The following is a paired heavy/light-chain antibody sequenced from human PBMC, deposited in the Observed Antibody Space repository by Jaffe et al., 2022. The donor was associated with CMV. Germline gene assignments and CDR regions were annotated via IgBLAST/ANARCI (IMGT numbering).Light chain of an antibody. CDR3: QQYGNSPIT. V-gene: IGKV3-20*01. J-gene: IGKJ5*01. Sequence: EIVLTQSPGTLPLSPGERATFSCRASLTVSSNSLAWFQLKPGQAPRLLLYGASSRATGIPDRFSGSGSGTDFTLTISRLEPEDFAVYYCQQYGNSPITFGQGTRLEIK. CDR2: GAS. CDR1: LTVSSNS.
Heavy chain of an antibody. D-gene: IGHD5-12*01. CDR3: ARGGYSGYESQSLDV. CDR2: ISLSGRT. Sequence: QVQLQESGPGLVKPSGTLSLTCAVSGGSISSNNWWSWVRQPPGKGLEWIGEISLSGRTNYNPSLESRVTISVDKSKNQISLKLISVTAADTAVYYCARGGYSGYESQSLDVWGQGTMVTVSS. CDR1: GGSISSNNW. J-gene: IGHJ3*01. V-gene: IGHV4-4*02.